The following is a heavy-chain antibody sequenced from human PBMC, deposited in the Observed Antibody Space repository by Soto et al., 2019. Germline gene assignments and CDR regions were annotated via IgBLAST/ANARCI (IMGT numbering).Heavy chain of an antibody. CDR3: AEDGTAWQQIVPSEY. J-gene: IGHJ4*02. CDR1: GFTFTSSA. D-gene: IGHD2-21*01. CDR2: IAVGSGYT. Sequence: SVKVSCKASGFTFTSSAFQWVRQARGQRLEWIGWIAVGSGYTNYAQRFQDRVTLTRDMSTATTYMELSRLTSEDTAIYYCAEDGTAWQQIVPSEYRGKGTRVTVSS. V-gene: IGHV1-58*01.